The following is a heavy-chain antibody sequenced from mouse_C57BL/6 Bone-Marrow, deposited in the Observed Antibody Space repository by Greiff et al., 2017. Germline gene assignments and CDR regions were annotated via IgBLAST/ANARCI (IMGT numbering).Heavy chain of an antibody. CDR2: ISSGSSTI. J-gene: IGHJ4*01. CDR1: GFTFSDYG. V-gene: IGHV5-17*01. D-gene: IGHD2-3*01. CDR3: ARERDYDGYYEEYYYAMDY. Sequence: EVMLVESGGGLVKPGGSLKLSCAASGFTFSDYGMHWVRQAPEKGLEWVAYISSGSSTIYYADTVKGRFTISRDNAKNTLFLQMTSLRSEDTAMYYCARERDYDGYYEEYYYAMDYWGQGTSVTVSS.